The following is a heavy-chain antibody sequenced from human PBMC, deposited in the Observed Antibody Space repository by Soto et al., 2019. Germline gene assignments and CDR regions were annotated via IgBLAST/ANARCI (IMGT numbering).Heavy chain of an antibody. D-gene: IGHD1-26*01. J-gene: IGHJ6*02. CDR1: GGPFSGYY. CDR2: INHSGST. V-gene: IGHV4-34*01. CDR3: ARELSGSYYRYYYYYGMDV. Sequence: SETLSLTCAVYGGPFSGYYWSCIRQPPGKGLEWIGEINHSGSTNYNPSLKSRVTISVDTSKNQFSLKLSSVTAADTAVYYCARELSGSYYRYYYYYGMDVWGQGTTVT.